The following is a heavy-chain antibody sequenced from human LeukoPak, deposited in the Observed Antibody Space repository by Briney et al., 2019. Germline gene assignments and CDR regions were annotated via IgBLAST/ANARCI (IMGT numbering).Heavy chain of an antibody. Sequence: GESLKISCETSGYSFTSNWIAWVRQKPGKGLEWMGIIYPGDSETRYSPSFQGQVTISVDKSVRSAYLSWSSLKASDTAMYYCARLPPVNGVDYWGQGTLVTVSS. CDR3: ARLPPVNGVDY. V-gene: IGHV5-51*01. CDR1: GYSFTSNW. J-gene: IGHJ4*02. CDR2: IYPGDSET. D-gene: IGHD2-8*01.